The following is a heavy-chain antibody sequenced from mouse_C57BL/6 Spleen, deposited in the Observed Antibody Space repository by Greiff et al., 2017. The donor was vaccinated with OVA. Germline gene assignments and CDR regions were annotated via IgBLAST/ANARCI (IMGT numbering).Heavy chain of an antibody. CDR3: ARSGDSSGLFAY. J-gene: IGHJ3*01. V-gene: IGHV3-6*01. CDR1: GYSITSGYY. D-gene: IGHD3-2*02. CDR2: ISYDGSN. Sequence: EVQLQESGPGLVKPSQSLSLTCSVTGYSITSGYYWNWIRQFPGNKLEWMGYISYDGSNNYNPSLKNRISITRDTSKNQFFLKLNSVTTEDTATYYCARSGDSSGLFAYWGQGTLVTVSA.